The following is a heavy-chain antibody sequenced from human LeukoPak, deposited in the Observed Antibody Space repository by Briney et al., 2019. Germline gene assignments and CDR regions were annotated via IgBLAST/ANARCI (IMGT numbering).Heavy chain of an antibody. V-gene: IGHV4-59*01. J-gene: IGHJ6*03. CDR3: ARDSRLGASDHMDV. D-gene: IGHD3-16*01. Sequence: SETLSLTCTVSGGSISTYYWTWIRQPPGKGLEGIGYIDDSGDTSYNPSLKSRVTISVDTSKNQFSLRLNSVTPADTAVYYCARDSRLGASDHMDVWGKGTTVTVAS. CDR2: IDDSGDT. CDR1: GGSISTYY.